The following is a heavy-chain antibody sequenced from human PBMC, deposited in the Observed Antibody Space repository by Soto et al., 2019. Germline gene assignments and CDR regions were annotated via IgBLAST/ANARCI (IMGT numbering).Heavy chain of an antibody. V-gene: IGHV4-34*01. CDR2: INHSGST. CDR3: ARAYYGSGRSSWFDP. D-gene: IGHD3-10*01. Sequence: QVQLQQWGAGLLKPSETLSLTCAVYGGSFSGYYWSWIRQPPGKGLEWIGEINHSGSTNYNPSLKSRVTISVDTSKNQFSLKLSSVTAADTAVYYCARAYYGSGRSSWFDPWGQGTLVTVSS. J-gene: IGHJ5*02. CDR1: GGSFSGYY.